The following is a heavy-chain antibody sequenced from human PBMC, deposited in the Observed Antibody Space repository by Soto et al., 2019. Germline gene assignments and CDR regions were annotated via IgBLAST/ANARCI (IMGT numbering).Heavy chain of an antibody. J-gene: IGHJ6*04. V-gene: IGHV3-23*01. CDR2: ISYSGGST. CDR3: AKGGIWIGNIDLAV. D-gene: IGHD3-10*01. Sequence: EVQLLESGGGLVQPGGSLRLSCAASGFSFYRYAMTWVRQAPGKGPEWVSSISYSGGSTSYADSVRGRFTTSRDNSKDTVYLQLKSLRAEDTARYYWAKGGIWIGNIDLAVWGIGTRVTVSS. CDR1: GFSFYRYA.